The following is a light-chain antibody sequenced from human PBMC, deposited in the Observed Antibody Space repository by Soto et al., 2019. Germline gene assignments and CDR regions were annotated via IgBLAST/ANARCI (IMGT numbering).Light chain of an antibody. CDR2: GAS. J-gene: IGKJ1*01. V-gene: IGKV3-20*01. CDR3: QQYGSSPRT. Sequence: EIELTQSPGTLSLSLGERATLSCRASHSFSSSYLAWYQQKPGQPPRLLIYGASSRATGIPDRFSGSGSGTDFTLTITTLEPEDFAVYYCQQYGSSPRTFGLGTKVDIK. CDR1: HSFSSSY.